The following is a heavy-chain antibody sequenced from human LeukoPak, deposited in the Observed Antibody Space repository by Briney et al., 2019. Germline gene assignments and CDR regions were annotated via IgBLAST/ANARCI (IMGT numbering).Heavy chain of an antibody. CDR2: INYSGST. Sequence: SETLSLTCTVSGGSFSSYYWSWIRQPPGKGLEWIGYINYSGSTNYNPSLKSRVTRSVDTSKNQFSLKLSSVTAADTAVYYCARDYCSGGSCYNWFDPWGQGTLVTVSS. J-gene: IGHJ5*02. CDR1: GGSFSSYY. CDR3: ARDYCSGGSCYNWFDP. V-gene: IGHV4-59*01. D-gene: IGHD2-15*01.